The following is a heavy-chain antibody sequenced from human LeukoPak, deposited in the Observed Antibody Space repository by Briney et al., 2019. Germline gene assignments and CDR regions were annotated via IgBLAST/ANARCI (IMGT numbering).Heavy chain of an antibody. Sequence: PGGSLRLSCGASGFTFGDYSMNWVRQAPGKGLEWISYVGISSGNTKYAASVKGRFTISGDSAKNSVFLQMNNLRVEDTAVYYCARDHRYAIDNWGQGTLVTVSS. J-gene: IGHJ4*02. CDR3: ARDHRYAIDN. CDR2: VGISSGNT. D-gene: IGHD5-12*01. V-gene: IGHV3-48*04. CDR1: GFTFGDYS.